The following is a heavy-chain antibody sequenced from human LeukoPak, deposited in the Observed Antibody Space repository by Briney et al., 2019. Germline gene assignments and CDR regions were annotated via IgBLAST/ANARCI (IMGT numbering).Heavy chain of an antibody. V-gene: IGHV3-30-3*01. CDR3: AKDLYYYDSSGYSRPLDY. CDR2: ISYDGSNK. Sequence: PGGSLRLSCAASGFTFSSYAMHWVRQAPGKGLEWVAVISYDGSNKYYADSVKGRFTISRDNSKNTLYLQMNSLRAEDTAVYYCAKDLYYYDSSGYSRPLDYWGQGTLVTVSS. D-gene: IGHD3-22*01. J-gene: IGHJ4*02. CDR1: GFTFSSYA.